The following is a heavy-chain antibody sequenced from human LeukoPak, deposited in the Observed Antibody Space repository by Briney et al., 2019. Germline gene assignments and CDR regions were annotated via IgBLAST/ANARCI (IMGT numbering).Heavy chain of an antibody. Sequence: ASVKVSCKASGYTFTSYGISWVRQSPGQALGWIVGISAYIGNPEYADNLQGRVSMTTVTSTSTAYLECRSLTSVTTAGYAGKRDWHCSGGSWYDCFDPWGQGTLVTVSS. V-gene: IGHV1-18*01. J-gene: IGHJ5*02. CDR1: GYTFTSYG. CDR2: ISAYIGNP. CDR3: KRDWHCSGGSWYDCFDP. D-gene: IGHD2-15*01.